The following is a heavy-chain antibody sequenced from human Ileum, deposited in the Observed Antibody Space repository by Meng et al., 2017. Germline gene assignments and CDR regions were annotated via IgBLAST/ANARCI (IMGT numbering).Heavy chain of an antibody. CDR1: GASMIGVNW. Sequence: AQLQESGPGLVKRSGTLSLTCTVSGASMIGVNWWTWVRQTPGKGLEWIGEIHHSGSTNSIPSLKSRVTLSVDKSKNQFSLSMTSVTAADTAVYYCARGTGDIRVGFDYWGQGTLVTVSS. J-gene: IGHJ4*02. CDR2: IHHSGST. CDR3: ARGTGDIRVGFDY. V-gene: IGHV4-4*02. D-gene: IGHD7-27*01.